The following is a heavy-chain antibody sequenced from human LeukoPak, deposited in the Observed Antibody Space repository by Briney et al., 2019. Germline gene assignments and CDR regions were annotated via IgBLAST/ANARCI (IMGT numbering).Heavy chain of an antibody. V-gene: IGHV4-59*01. Sequence: SETLSLTCTVSGGSISSYYWSWIRQPPGKGLEWIGYINYSGSTNYNPSLKSRVTISVDTSKNQFSLKLSSVTAADTAVYYCARGMYYYGMDVWGQGTTVTVSS. J-gene: IGHJ6*02. CDR3: ARGMYYYGMDV. CDR1: GGSISSYY. CDR2: INYSGST.